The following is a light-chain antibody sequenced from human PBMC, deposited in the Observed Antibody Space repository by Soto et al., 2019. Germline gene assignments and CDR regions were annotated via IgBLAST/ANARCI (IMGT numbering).Light chain of an antibody. CDR3: AAWDDNLNGPL. Sequence: QSVLTQPPSLSGTPGQRVTISCSGSNSNIGRYSVNWNQHFPGTAPKILIYSDDERPSRVPDRSSGSKSGTSASLAISGLQSEDEAEYYCAAWDDNLNGPLFGGGTKLTVL. CDR1: NSNIGRYS. J-gene: IGLJ3*02. V-gene: IGLV1-44*01. CDR2: SDD.